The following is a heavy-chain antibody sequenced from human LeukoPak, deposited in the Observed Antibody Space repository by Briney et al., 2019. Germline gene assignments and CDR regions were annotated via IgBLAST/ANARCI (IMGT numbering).Heavy chain of an antibody. Sequence: GGSLRLSCAASGFTFSSYAMHWVRQAPGKGLEWVAVISYDGSNKYYADSVKGRFTISRDNSKNTLYLQMNSLRAEDTAVYYCASIDYGDYSGDYWGQGTLVTVSS. CDR2: ISYDGSNK. D-gene: IGHD4-17*01. CDR3: ASIDYGDYSGDY. J-gene: IGHJ4*02. CDR1: GFTFSSYA. V-gene: IGHV3-30-3*01.